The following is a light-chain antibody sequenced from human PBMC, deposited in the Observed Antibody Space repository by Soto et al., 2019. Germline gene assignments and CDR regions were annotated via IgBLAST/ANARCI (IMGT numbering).Light chain of an antibody. Sequence: DIQLTQSPSFLSASVGDRVTITCRASQGISSFLAWYQQKPGKAPKLLIYAASTLKSGVPSRFSGSGSGTEFTLTLSSLQPEDCATYFCQQLNSYPLTVGGGTKVEI. CDR1: QGISSF. J-gene: IGKJ4*01. V-gene: IGKV1-9*01. CDR2: AAS. CDR3: QQLNSYPLT.